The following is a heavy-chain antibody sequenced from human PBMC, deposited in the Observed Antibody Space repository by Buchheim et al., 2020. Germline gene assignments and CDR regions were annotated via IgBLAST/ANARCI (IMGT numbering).Heavy chain of an antibody. CDR1: GGSFSGYY. Sequence: QVQLQQWGAGLLKPSETLSLTCAVYGGSFSGYYWSWIRQPPGKGLEWIGEINHSGSTNYNPSLKSRDTISVDTTKNQLSMKRSSVAAADTAVYYCARVLWFGSNWFDPWGQGTL. J-gene: IGHJ5*02. V-gene: IGHV4-34*01. D-gene: IGHD3-10*01. CDR3: ARVLWFGSNWFDP. CDR2: INHSGST.